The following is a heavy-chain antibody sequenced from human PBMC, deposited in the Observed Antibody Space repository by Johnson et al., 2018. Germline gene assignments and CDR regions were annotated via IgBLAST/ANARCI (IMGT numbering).Heavy chain of an antibody. D-gene: IGHD3-16*02. V-gene: IGHV3-30*03. CDR2: VSFDGRNK. CDR3: ARGPHRGSHPHWRYYGMDV. Sequence: QVQLVESGGGVVQPGRSLRLSCAASGFTFSSHGIHWVRQAPGKGLEWVAVVSFDGRNKYYADYVKGRFTIYRDNSENTLYLQVNSLGPDDTEIYYCARGPHRGSHPHWRYYGMDVWGQGTTVTV. J-gene: IGHJ6*02. CDR1: GFTFSSHG.